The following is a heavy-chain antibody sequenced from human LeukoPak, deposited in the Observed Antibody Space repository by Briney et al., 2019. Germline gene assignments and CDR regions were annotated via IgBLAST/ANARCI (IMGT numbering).Heavy chain of an antibody. J-gene: IGHJ2*01. Sequence: GGSLRLSCAASGFTFSTYAMHWVRQAPGKGLEYVSAISSNGGSTYYANSVKGRFTISRDNTKNTLYLQMGSLRAEDRAVYYCASSPPTGTTWYFDLWGRGTLVIVSS. V-gene: IGHV3-64*01. CDR3: ASSPPTGTTWYFDL. CDR1: GFTFSTYA. CDR2: ISSNGGST. D-gene: IGHD1-7*01.